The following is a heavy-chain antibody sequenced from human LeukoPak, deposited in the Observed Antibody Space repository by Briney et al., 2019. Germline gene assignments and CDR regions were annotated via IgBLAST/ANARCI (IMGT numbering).Heavy chain of an antibody. D-gene: IGHD1-26*01. J-gene: IGHJ4*02. CDR2: ISGSGGST. CDR3: AKEGANQYYFDY. V-gene: IGHV3-23*01. Sequence: GGSLRLSCAASGFTFSSYAMSWVRQAPGKGLEWVSAISGSGGSTYYADSVKGRFTISRDNSKNTLYLQMNIPRAEDTAVYYCAKEGANQYYFDYWGQGTLVTVSS. CDR1: GFTFSSYA.